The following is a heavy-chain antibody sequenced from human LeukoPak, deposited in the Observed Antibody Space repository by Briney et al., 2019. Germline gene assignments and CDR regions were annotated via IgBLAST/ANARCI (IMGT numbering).Heavy chain of an antibody. CDR1: GYTFTGYH. V-gene: IGHV1-18*04. CDR2: ISAYGNT. D-gene: IGHD6-19*01. Sequence: ASVKVSCKASGYTFTGYHMHWVRQAPGQGLEWMGWISAYGNTKNAQKFQGRVTMTTDTSTTTAYMELRSMRSDDTAMYYCARDVRWHSSGWDGPLFDYWGQGTLVTVSS. CDR3: ARDVRWHSSGWDGPLFDY. J-gene: IGHJ4*02.